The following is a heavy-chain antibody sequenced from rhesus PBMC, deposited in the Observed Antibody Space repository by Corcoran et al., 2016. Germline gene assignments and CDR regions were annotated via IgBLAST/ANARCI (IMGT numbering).Heavy chain of an antibody. J-gene: IGHJ4*01. Sequence: QVQLQESGPGLVKPSETLSLTCAVSGYSISRGYGWSWIRQPPGKGVEWIGYIGGNSGSTNYTPSLKSRITISKDASKNQFSLKLSSVTAADTAVYYCTRAVSDYWGQGVLVTVSS. CDR2: IGGNSGST. CDR1: GYSISRGYG. V-gene: IGHV4-127*01. CDR3: TRAVSDY.